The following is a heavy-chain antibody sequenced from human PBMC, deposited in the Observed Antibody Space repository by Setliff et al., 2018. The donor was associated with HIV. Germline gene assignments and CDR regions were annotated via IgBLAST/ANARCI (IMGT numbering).Heavy chain of an antibody. V-gene: IGHV1-18*01. D-gene: IGHD5-18*01. J-gene: IGHJ4*02. CDR1: GYTFTSYG. Sequence: ASVKVSCKASGYTFTSYGISWVRQAPGQGLEWMGWISGYNGNTNFAQKLQGRVTMTTDTSTSTAYMELRSLRSDDTVVYYCARSSSGDTAMVEGYYFDYWGQGTLVTVSS. CDR2: ISGYNGNT. CDR3: ARSSSGDTAMVEGYYFDY.